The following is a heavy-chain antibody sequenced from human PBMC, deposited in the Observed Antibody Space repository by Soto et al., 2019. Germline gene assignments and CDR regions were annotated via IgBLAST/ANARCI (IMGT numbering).Heavy chain of an antibody. CDR3: ARYSIVLVPAAPFDY. D-gene: IGHD2-2*01. Sequence: PGGSLRLSCAASGFTFSSYSMNWVRQAPGKGLEWVSSISSSSSYIYYADSVKGRFTISRDNAKNSLYLQMNSLRAEDTAVYYCARYSIVLVPAAPFDYSAQGTLVPVSA. CDR2: ISSSSSYI. J-gene: IGHJ4*02. CDR1: GFTFSSYS. V-gene: IGHV3-21*01.